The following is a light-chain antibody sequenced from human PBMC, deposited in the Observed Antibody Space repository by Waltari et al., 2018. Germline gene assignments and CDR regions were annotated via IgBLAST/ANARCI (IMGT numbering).Light chain of an antibody. CDR1: SVSVSSNSH. J-gene: IGLJ1*01. CDR3: LLFMGGGVYV. CDR2: NTN. V-gene: IGLV8-61*01. Sequence: QTVVTQEPSFLVSPAGPVTLTCGLSSVSVSSNSHPSWYQQTPGQAPRTLIYNTNTRLSGVPDRFSGSILGNKAALTITGAQADDESDYYCLLFMGGGVYVFGTGTKVTVL.